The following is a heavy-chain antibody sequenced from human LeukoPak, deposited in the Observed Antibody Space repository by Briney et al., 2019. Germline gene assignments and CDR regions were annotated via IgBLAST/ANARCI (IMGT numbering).Heavy chain of an antibody. CDR2: IYYSGST. CDR1: GGSISSYY. D-gene: IGHD6-13*01. CDR3: ARDVGEVAAAGMNYYYYMDV. Sequence: PSETLSLTCTVSGGSISSYYWSWIRQPPGKGLEWIGYIYYSGSTNYNPSLKSRVTISVDTSKNQFSLKLSSVTAADTAVYYCARDVGEVAAAGMNYYYYMDVWGKGTTVTVSS. J-gene: IGHJ6*03. V-gene: IGHV4-59*01.